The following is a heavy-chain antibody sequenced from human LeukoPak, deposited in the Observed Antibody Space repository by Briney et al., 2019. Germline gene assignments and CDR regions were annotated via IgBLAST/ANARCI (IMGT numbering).Heavy chain of an antibody. D-gene: IGHD2-2*01. CDR3: AKGSCSSTTCLKTD. Sequence: GGSLRLSCAASGFTFSNYEMNWVRQTPGKGLEWVAVISYDGIDKYYADSVKGRFTISRDNSKNTLYLQMNSLRSEDTAVYYCAKGSCSSTTCLKTDWGQGTPVTVSS. CDR1: GFTFSNYE. CDR2: ISYDGIDK. J-gene: IGHJ4*02. V-gene: IGHV3-30*18.